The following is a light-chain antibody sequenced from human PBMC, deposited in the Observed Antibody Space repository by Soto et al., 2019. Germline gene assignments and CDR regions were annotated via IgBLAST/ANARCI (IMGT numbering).Light chain of an antibody. CDR1: QGXXXX. J-gene: IGKJ4*01. Sequence: IQLTQSPSSLSASVGDRVTITCRAXQGXXXXLAWYQQKPGKAPNLLIYLASTLQGGVPSRFSGSGSGTDFSLTISSLQPEDVATYYCQYLNSFPLTFGGGTKVELK. V-gene: IGKV1-9*01. CDR2: LAS. CDR3: QYLNSFPLT.